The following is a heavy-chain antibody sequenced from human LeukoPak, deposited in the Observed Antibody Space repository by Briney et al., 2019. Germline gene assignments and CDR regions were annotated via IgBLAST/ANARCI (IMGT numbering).Heavy chain of an antibody. Sequence: SETLSLTCTVSGDSISSYYWSWIRQPPGKGLEWIAYIYYSGSTNHNPSLKSRVTISGDTSKNQFSLKLSSVTAADTAVYCCARGGYFDWLDAFDYWGQGTLVTVSS. CDR1: GDSISSYY. J-gene: IGHJ4*02. V-gene: IGHV4-59*01. CDR2: IYYSGST. CDR3: ARGGYFDWLDAFDY. D-gene: IGHD3-9*01.